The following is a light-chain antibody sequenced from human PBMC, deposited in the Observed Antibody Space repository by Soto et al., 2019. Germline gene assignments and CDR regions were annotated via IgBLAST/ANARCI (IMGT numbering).Light chain of an antibody. V-gene: IGLV2-14*01. CDR3: NSFTSSSTLV. CDR1: GSDVGGYDY. J-gene: IGLJ1*01. Sequence: QSVLTQPASVSASPGQSITISCTGTGSDVGGYDYVSWFQQHSGKAPRLLIFDVSNRPSGVSDRFSGSRSGNTASLTISGLQAEDEADYYCNSFTSSSTLVFGTGTKLTVL. CDR2: DVS.